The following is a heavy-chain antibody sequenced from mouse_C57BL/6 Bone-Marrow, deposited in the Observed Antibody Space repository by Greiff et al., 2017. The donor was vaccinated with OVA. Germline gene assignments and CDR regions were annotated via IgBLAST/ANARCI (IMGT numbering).Heavy chain of an antibody. J-gene: IGHJ4*01. CDR2: ISDGGSYT. CDR1: GFTFSSYA. CDR3: ARDPLKGYYAMDY. V-gene: IGHV5-4*01. Sequence: EVKLQESGGGLVKPGGSLKLSCAASGFTFSSYAMSWVRQTPEKRLEWVATISDGGSYTYYPDNVKGRFTISRDNAKNNLYLQMSHLKSEDTAMYYCARDPLKGYYAMDYWGQGTSVTVSS.